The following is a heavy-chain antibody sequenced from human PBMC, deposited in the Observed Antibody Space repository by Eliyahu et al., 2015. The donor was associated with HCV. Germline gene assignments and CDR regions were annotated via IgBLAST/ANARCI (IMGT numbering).Heavy chain of an antibody. D-gene: IGHD5-18*01. V-gene: IGHV3-72*01. CDR3: RVQLFQSMDY. Sequence: EVQLVESGGGLVQPGXSLRXSCAASXXXFXDHYMDWIRXAPGKGLEWVGRSRNKPASYTTEYAASVKGRFTISRDDSRNALFLQINSLRPEDTAVYFCRVQLFQSMDYWGQGTLVTVSS. J-gene: IGHJ4*02. CDR1: XXXFXDHY. CDR2: SRNKPASYTT.